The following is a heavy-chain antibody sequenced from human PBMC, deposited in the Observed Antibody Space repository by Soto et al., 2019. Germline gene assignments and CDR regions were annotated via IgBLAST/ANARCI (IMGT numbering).Heavy chain of an antibody. CDR1: GASVSSGNYY. CDR3: ARGSGSYYAY. CDR2: ISYSGST. D-gene: IGHD1-26*01. Sequence: SETLSLTCTVSGASVSSGNYYWSWIRQPSGKGLECIGYISYSGSTNYNPSLKSRVTISIDTSKNQFSLKLSSVTAADTAVYYCARGSGSYYAYWGQGTLVTVSS. V-gene: IGHV4-61*01. J-gene: IGHJ4*02.